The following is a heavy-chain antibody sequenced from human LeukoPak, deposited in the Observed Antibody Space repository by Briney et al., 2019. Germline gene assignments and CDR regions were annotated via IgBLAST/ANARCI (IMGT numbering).Heavy chain of an antibody. J-gene: IGHJ3*02. CDR1: GFTVSSNY. D-gene: IGHD3-3*01. V-gene: IGHV3-66*02. CDR3: ARDPQYDFWSGSAFDI. CDR2: IYSGGST. Sequence: GGSLRLSCAASGFTVSSNYMSWVRQAPGKGLEWVSVIYSGGSTYYADSVKGRFTISRDNSKNTLYLQMNSLRAEDTAVYYCARDPQYDFWSGSAFDIWCPGTMVTVSS.